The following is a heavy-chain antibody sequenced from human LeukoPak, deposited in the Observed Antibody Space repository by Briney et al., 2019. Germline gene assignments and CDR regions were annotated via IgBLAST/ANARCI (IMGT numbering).Heavy chain of an antibody. CDR2: ISYDGSNK. CDR3: AKGTTVVPNFDY. Sequence: PGGSLRLSCAASGFTFSSYAMHWVRQAPGKGLEWVAVISYDGSNKYYADSVKGRFTISRDNSKNTLYLQMNSLRAEDTAMYYCAKGTTVVPNFDYWGQGTLVTVSS. V-gene: IGHV3-30-3*01. D-gene: IGHD4-11*01. J-gene: IGHJ4*02. CDR1: GFTFSSYA.